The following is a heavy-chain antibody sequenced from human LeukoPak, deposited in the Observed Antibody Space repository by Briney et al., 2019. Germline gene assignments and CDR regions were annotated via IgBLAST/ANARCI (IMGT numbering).Heavy chain of an antibody. CDR1: GGSISSSSYY. Sequence: PSETLSLTCTVSGGSISSSSYYWGWIRQPPGKGLEWIGSIYYSGSTYYNPSLKSRATISVDTSKHQFSLRLSSVTAADTAVYYCARRTYSSGWYYFDYWGQGTLVTVSS. V-gene: IGHV4-39*01. CDR3: ARRTYSSGWYYFDY. CDR2: IYYSGST. J-gene: IGHJ4*02. D-gene: IGHD6-19*01.